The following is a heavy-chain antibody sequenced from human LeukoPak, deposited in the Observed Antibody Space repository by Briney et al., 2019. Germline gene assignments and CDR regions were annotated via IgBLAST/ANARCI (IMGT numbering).Heavy chain of an antibody. J-gene: IGHJ4*02. CDR2: ISSSGSSI. CDR3: ASAGRITIFGVVTYFDY. CDR1: GFTFRSYE. Sequence: GGSLRLSCSVSGFTFRSYEMNWVRQAPGTGLEWVSYISSSGSSIEYADSVKGRFTISRDNAKNSLYLQMNSLRAEDTAVYYCASAGRITIFGVVTYFDYWGQGTLVTVSS. D-gene: IGHD3-3*01. V-gene: IGHV3-48*03.